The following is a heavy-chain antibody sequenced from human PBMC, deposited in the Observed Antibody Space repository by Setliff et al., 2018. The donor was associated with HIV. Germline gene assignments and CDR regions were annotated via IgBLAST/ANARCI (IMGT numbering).Heavy chain of an antibody. CDR2: INHSGST. V-gene: IGHV4-34*01. CDR3: ATARDRIYYYCGMDV. CDR1: GGSFRGYY. J-gene: IGHJ6*02. Sequence: SETLSLTCAVYGGSFRGYYWSWIRRTPGKGLEWIGEINHSGSTNFNPSLKSRVTISVDMSKNQFSLKLSSVTAADTAVYYCATARDRIYYYCGMDVWGQGTTVTVSS.